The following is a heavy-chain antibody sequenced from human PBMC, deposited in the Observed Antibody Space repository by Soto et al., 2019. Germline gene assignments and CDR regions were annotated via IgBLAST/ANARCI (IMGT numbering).Heavy chain of an antibody. CDR3: AGDTPPTDY. J-gene: IGHJ4*02. Sequence: QVQLVQSGAEVKKPGASVKVSCKTSGYTFTSYHISWVRQAPGQGLEWMGWISAYNTNTNYAQKFQGRVTITTDTVTSTAYMELRSLRSDDTAVYYCAGDTPPTDYWGQGTLVTVSS. CDR1: GYTFTSYH. V-gene: IGHV1-18*01. CDR2: ISAYNTNT.